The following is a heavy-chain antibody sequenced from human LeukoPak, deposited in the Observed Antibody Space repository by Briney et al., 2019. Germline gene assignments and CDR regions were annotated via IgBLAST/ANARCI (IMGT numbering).Heavy chain of an antibody. V-gene: IGHV3-21*01. Sequence: GGSLRLSCAASGFTFSSYSMNWVRQAPGKGLEWVSSISSNSSYIYYADSVKGRFTISRDNAKNSLYLQMNSLRAEDTAVYYCARGARFDYWGQGTLVTVSS. CDR1: GFTFSSYS. CDR2: ISSNSSYI. J-gene: IGHJ4*02. CDR3: ARGARFDY.